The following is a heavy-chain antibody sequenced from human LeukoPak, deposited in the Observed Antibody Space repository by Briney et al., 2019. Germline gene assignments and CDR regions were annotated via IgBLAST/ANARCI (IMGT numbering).Heavy chain of an antibody. V-gene: IGHV4-59*01. Sequence: PSETLSLTCTVSGGSISSYYWSWIRQPPGKGLEWIGYIYYSGSTNYNPSLKSRVTISVDTSKNQFSLKLSSVTAADTAVYYCARRYTSKAFDIWGLGTMVTVSS. CDR2: IYYSGST. CDR3: ARRYTSKAFDI. J-gene: IGHJ3*02. CDR1: GGSISSYY. D-gene: IGHD4-11*01.